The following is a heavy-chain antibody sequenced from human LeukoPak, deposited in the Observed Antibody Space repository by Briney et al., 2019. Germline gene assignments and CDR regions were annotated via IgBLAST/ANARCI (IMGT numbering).Heavy chain of an antibody. CDR1: GGSISSYY. CDR3: ASKLYGDARTFDY. J-gene: IGHJ4*02. D-gene: IGHD4-17*01. V-gene: IGHV4-59*01. CDR2: IYYSGST. Sequence: SETLSLTCTVSGGSISSYYWSWIRQPPGKGLEWIGYIYYSGSTNYNPSLESRVTISVDTSKNQFSLKLSSVTAADTAVYYCASKLYGDARTFDYWGQGTLVTVSS.